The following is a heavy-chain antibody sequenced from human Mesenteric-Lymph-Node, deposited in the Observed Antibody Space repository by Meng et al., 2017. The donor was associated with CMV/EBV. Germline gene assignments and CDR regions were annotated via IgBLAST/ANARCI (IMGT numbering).Heavy chain of an antibody. Sequence: SETLSLTCTVTGGSIVSYYWSWIRQPPGKGLEWIGYIYYSEIINYNPSLESRVTISVDTSKNQFSLKLSSVTAADTAVYYCARYSPPLYYYDSSGSQGVDYWGQGTLVTVSS. J-gene: IGHJ4*02. CDR2: IYYSEII. V-gene: IGHV4-59*01. CDR1: GGSIVSYY. D-gene: IGHD3-22*01. CDR3: ARYSPPLYYYDSSGSQGVDY.